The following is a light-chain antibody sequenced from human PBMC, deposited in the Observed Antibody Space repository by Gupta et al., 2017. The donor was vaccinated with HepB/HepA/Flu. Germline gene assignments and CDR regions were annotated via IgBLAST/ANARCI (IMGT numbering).Light chain of an antibody. CDR1: QTVSSSY. CDR2: SAS. CDR3: QQYDSSTLT. V-gene: IGKV3-20*01. Sequence: EIVLTQSPGTLSLSPGERATLSCRASQTVSSSYLAWYQQKPGQAPRLLIYSASSRATGIPDMFSGSGSGPDFTLTISRLEPEDFAVYYCQQYDSSTLTFGGGTTVEMK. J-gene: IGKJ4*01.